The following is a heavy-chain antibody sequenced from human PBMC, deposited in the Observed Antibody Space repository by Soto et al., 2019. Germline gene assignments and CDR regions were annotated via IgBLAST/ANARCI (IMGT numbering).Heavy chain of an antibody. CDR2: ISGSGGST. V-gene: IGHV3-23*01. Sequence: GGSLRLSCAASGFTFSSYAMSWVRQAPGKGLEWVSAISGSGGSTYYADSVKGRFTISRDNSKNTLYLQMNSLRAEDTAVYYCAKGREYYGSAKNTDFDYWGQGTLVTVSS. CDR1: GFTFSSYA. CDR3: AKGREYYGSAKNTDFDY. J-gene: IGHJ4*02. D-gene: IGHD3-10*01.